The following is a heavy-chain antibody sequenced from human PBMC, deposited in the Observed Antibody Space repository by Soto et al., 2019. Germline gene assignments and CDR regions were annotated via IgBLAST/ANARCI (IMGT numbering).Heavy chain of an antibody. CDR2: VNIYEGST. D-gene: IGHD5-18*01. Sequence: QVQLVQSGAEVRKPGASVKVSCKASGYSFTSYGITWVRQAPGQGLEWMGWVNIYEGSTNYAQKFQGRVTMTTDTTTSKVSTKARSLRTGDTAMYYCARKRGGYAYGDYWGQGALVTVSS. V-gene: IGHV1-18*01. J-gene: IGHJ4*02. CDR3: ARKRGGYAYGDY. CDR1: GYSFTSYG.